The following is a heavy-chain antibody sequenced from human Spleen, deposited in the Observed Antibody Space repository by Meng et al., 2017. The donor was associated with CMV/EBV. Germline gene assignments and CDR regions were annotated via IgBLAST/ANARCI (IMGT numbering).Heavy chain of an antibody. D-gene: IGHD6-19*01. CDR3: AKDGQWLVPNILRD. Sequence: GESLKISCAASGFAFSSAWMSWVRQAPGKGLEWVARVKSKIDGETIEYAAPVKGRFTISRDDSKNMLYLQMSSLETGDTAVYYCAKDGQWLVPNILRDWGQGTLVTVSS. CDR2: VKSKIDGETI. V-gene: IGHV3-15*01. CDR1: GFAFSSAW. J-gene: IGHJ4*02.